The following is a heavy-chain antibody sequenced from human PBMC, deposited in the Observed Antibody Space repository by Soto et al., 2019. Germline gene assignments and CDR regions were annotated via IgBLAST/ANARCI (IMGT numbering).Heavy chain of an antibody. CDR1: GGSISSSSYY. CDR2: IYYSGST. CDR3: ARSLRGYYGMDV. Sequence: QLQLQESGPGLVKPSETLSLTCTVSGGSISSSSYYWGWIRQPPGKGLEWIGSIYYSGSTYYNPSLKSRVTISVDTSKNQFSLKLSSVTAADTAVYYCARSLRGYYGMDVWGQGTTVTVSS. V-gene: IGHV4-39*01. J-gene: IGHJ6*02. D-gene: IGHD4-17*01.